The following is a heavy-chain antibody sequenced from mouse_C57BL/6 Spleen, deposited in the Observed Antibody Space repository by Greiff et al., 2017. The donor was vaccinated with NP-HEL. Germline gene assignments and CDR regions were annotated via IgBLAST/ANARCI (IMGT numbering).Heavy chain of an antibody. CDR1: GFSLTSYA. CDR3: ARYYGYEGAWLAY. D-gene: IGHD2-2*01. V-gene: IGHV2-9-1*01. CDR2: IWTGGGA. J-gene: IGHJ3*01. Sequence: VMLVESGPGLVAPSPSLSITCTVSGFSLTSYAISWVRQPPGKGLEWLGVIWTGGGANYNSALKSRLSISKDNSKSQVFIKMNRLQTEDTARYDCARYYGYEGAWLAYWGQGTLVTVSA.